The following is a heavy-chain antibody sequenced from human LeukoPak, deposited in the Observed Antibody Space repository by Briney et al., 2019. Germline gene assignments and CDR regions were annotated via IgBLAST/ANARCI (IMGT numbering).Heavy chain of an antibody. V-gene: IGHV1-69*01. J-gene: IGHJ5*02. Sequence: SVKVSCKASGGTFSSYAISWARQAPGQGLEWMGGIIPIFGTANYAQKFQGRVTITADESTSTAYMELSSLRSEDTAVYYCARWITMIVVDPYSWFDPWGQGTLVTVSS. CDR3: ARWITMIVVDPYSWFDP. CDR2: IIPIFGTA. CDR1: GGTFSSYA. D-gene: IGHD3-22*01.